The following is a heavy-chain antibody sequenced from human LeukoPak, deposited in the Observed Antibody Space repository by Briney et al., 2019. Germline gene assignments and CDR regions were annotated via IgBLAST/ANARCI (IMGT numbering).Heavy chain of an antibody. J-gene: IGHJ4*02. CDR3: ARFQSNGYSSSWYEGGYDY. V-gene: IGHV1-8*02. D-gene: IGHD6-13*01. CDR1: GYTFTGYY. CDR2: INPNSGNT. Sequence: ASVKVSCKASGYTFTGYYMHWVRQAPGQGLEWMGWINPNSGNTGYAQKFQGRVTMTRNTSISTAYMELSSLRSEDTAVYYCARFQSNGYSSSWYEGGYDYWGQGTLVTVSS.